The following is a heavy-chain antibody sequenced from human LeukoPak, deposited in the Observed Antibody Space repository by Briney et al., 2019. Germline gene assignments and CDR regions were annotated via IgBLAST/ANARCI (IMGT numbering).Heavy chain of an antibody. CDR3: ARAPYYYGSGSYYHDAFDI. CDR2: IKPNSGGT. D-gene: IGHD3-10*01. V-gene: IGHV1-2*02. CDR1: GYTFSGYY. Sequence: ASVKVSCKASGYTFSGYYMHWVRQAPGQGLEWMGWIKPNSGGTNYAQKFQGRVTMTRDTSISTAYMELSRLRSDDTAVYYCARAPYYYGSGSYYHDAFDIWGQGTMVTVSS. J-gene: IGHJ3*02.